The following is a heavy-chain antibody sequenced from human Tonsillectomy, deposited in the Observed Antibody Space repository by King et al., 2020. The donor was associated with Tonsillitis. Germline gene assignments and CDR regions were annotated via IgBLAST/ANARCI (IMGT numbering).Heavy chain of an antibody. CDR3: AKVVSTAMVYYFDY. D-gene: IGHD5-18*01. CDR1: GFTFSSSA. Sequence: VQLVESGGGLVQPGGSLRLSCAASGFTFSSSAMAWVRQAQGKGLEWVSGISGSGGNTYYADSVKGRFTISRDTSKNTLYLQMNILGAEDTALYYCAKVVSTAMVYYFDYWGLGTLVTVSS. J-gene: IGHJ4*02. V-gene: IGHV3-23*04. CDR2: ISGSGGNT.